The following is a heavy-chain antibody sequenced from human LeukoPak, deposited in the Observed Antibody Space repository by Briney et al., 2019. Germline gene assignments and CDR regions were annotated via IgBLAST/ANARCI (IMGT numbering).Heavy chain of an antibody. D-gene: IGHD3-22*01. CDR2: ITNNGGAM. V-gene: IGHV3-11*04. CDR1: GFTFSGYY. Sequence: GGSLRLSCVASGFTFSGYYMGWIRQAPGKGLEWVSYITNNGGAMFYADSLKGRLTIFRDNAKKSLYLQMNSLRPDDTALYYCARALADSRNYYLGFDYWGQGTLVTVSS. CDR3: ARALADSRNYYLGFDY. J-gene: IGHJ4*02.